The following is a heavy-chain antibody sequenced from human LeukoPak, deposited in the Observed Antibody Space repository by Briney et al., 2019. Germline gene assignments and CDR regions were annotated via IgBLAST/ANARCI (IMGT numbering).Heavy chain of an antibody. D-gene: IGHD3-22*01. V-gene: IGHV3-33*01. J-gene: IGHJ4*02. CDR3: ARDPAEEDYYDSSGYFGY. Sequence: GGSLRLSCAASGFTFSSYGMHWVRQAPGKGLEWVAVIWYDGSNKYYADSVKGRFTISRDNSKNTLYLQMNSLRAEDTAVYYCARDPAEEDYYDSSGYFGYWGQGTLVTVSS. CDR1: GFTFSSYG. CDR2: IWYDGSNK.